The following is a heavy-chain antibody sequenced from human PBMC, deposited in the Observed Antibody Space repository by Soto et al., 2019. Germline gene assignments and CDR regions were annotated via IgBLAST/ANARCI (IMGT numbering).Heavy chain of an antibody. CDR1: GGSIISGGYY. CDR2: IYYSGST. CDR3: EREGDAGSGSRSGYFDL. D-gene: IGHD3-10*01. Sequence: QVQLQESGPGLVKPSQTLSLTCTVSGGSIISGGYYWSWIRQHPGKGLAWIGYIYYSGSTYYNPYIESRVTISVDTSKHQFSLQLSSVTAADTAVYYCEREGDAGSGSRSGYFDLWGRGNLVTVSS. J-gene: IGHJ2*01. V-gene: IGHV4-31*03.